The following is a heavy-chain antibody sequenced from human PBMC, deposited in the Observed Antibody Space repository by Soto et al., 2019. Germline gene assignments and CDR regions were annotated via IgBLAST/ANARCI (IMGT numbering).Heavy chain of an antibody. CDR2: FGTSRKSI. CDR1: GYTLSDYS. V-gene: IGHV3-48*02. D-gene: IGHD2-21*02. J-gene: IGHJ3*01. Sequence: GGTLRLSCVASGYTLSDYSMNRVRQAPGKGLERDSYFGTSRKSIYYADSVRGRFSISRDDAKNSLYLQLNSLRDEDTALYYCVSERDSDCDSWGQGTMVTVAS. CDR3: VSERDSDCDS.